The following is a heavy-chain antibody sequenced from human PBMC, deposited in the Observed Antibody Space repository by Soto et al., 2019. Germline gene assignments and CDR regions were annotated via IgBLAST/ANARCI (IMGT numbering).Heavy chain of an antibody. V-gene: IGHV3-74*01. J-gene: IGHJ6*02. CDR1: GFTFSSCW. CDR3: VRDFYGMDF. CDR2: INTDGTTS. Sequence: GGSLRLSCAAPGFTFSSCWMHWVRQVPGKGLVWVSRINTDGTTSSYADFVKGRCTISRDNAKNTLYPQMHSLRVEDTAVYYCVRDFYGMDFWGQGTTLTVSS.